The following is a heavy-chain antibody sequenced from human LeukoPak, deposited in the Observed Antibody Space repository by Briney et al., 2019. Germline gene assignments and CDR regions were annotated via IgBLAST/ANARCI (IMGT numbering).Heavy chain of an antibody. Sequence: SETLSLTCAVYGGSFSGYYWSWIRQPPGKGLEWIGEINHSGSTNYNPSLKSRATISVDTSKNQFSLKLSSVTAADTAVYYCARVGDGTSSHYGMDVWGQGTTVTVSS. V-gene: IGHV4-34*01. CDR1: GGSFSGYY. CDR3: ARVGDGTSSHYGMDV. CDR2: INHSGST. J-gene: IGHJ6*02. D-gene: IGHD2-2*01.